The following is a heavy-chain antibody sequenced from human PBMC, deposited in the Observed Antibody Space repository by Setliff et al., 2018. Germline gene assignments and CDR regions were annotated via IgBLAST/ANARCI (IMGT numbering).Heavy chain of an antibody. CDR3: AREGVDTRSSTDYRYYMDV. J-gene: IGHJ6*03. CDR2: TIPSFGST. Sequence: SVKVSCKASGGTFSSYGISWVRQAPGQGLEWMGGTIPSFGSTNYAQKFQDRVTISTDESTSTAYMGLSSLRTEYTAVYYCAREGVDTRSSTDYRYYMDVWGKGTTVTVSS. CDR1: GGTFSSYG. D-gene: IGHD5-12*01. V-gene: IGHV1-69*05.